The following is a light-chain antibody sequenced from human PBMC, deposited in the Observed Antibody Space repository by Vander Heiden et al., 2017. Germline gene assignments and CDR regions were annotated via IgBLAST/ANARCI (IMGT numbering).Light chain of an antibody. Sequence: IVMTHCPDSLAACLCERATNPCKPRQSVLYSSNTKHYITRYQQKPGQPPQLLISYASTRESGVPDRFRGSGSGTDFTLTISSLQAEDVAVYYCQQYYSTPSFGQGTRLEIK. CDR3: QQYYSTPS. V-gene: IGKV4-1*01. CDR1: QSVLYSSNTKHY. J-gene: IGKJ5*01. CDR2: YAS.